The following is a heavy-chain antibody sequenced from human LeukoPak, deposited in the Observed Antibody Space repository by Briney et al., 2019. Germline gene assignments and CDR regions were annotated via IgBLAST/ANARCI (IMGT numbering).Heavy chain of an antibody. CDR3: ARLIYGFETDY. J-gene: IGHJ4*02. CDR1: GGSISSSSYY. Sequence: SETLSLTCTVSGGSISSSSYYWGWIRQPPGKGLEWIGSIYYSGSTYYKPSLKSRVTISVDTSKNQFSLKLSSVTAADTAVYYCARLIYGFETDYWGQGTLVTVSS. D-gene: IGHD3-10*01. V-gene: IGHV4-39*01. CDR2: IYYSGST.